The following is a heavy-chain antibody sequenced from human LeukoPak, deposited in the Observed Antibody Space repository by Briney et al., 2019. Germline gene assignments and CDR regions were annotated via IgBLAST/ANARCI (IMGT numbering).Heavy chain of an antibody. CDR2: ITSRDGTT. J-gene: IGHJ4*02. V-gene: IGHV3-23*01. D-gene: IGHD1-26*01. CDR3: AKSGATGRPRIDY. Sequence: GGSLRLSCAASGFNFNIYAMSWVRQAPGKGLQWVSSITSRDGTTFYADSVKGRFTISRDNSKNTLYLQMNSLRAEDTAVYYCAKSGATGRPRIDYWGQGTLVTVSS. CDR1: GFNFNIYA.